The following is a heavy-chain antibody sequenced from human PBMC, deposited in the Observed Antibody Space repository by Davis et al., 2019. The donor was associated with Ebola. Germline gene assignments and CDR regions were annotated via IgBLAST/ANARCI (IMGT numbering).Heavy chain of an antibody. Sequence: GESLKISCAASGFTFSSYWMSWVRQAPGKGLEWVANIKQDGSEKYYVDSVKGRFTISRDNAKNSLYLQMNSLRAEDTAVYYCARTPRDIVVVVAANAFDIWGQGTMVTVSS. D-gene: IGHD2-15*01. CDR2: IKQDGSEK. J-gene: IGHJ3*02. CDR3: ARTPRDIVVVVAANAFDI. CDR1: GFTFSSYW. V-gene: IGHV3-7*01.